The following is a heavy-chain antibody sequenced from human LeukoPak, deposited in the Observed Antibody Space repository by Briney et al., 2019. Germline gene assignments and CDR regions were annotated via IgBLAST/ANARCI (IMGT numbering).Heavy chain of an antibody. J-gene: IGHJ4*02. D-gene: IGHD2-8*01. CDR1: GFTFSSSW. CDR3: ARGPTNGQAFDY. V-gene: IGHV3-7*01. CDR2: IREDGSQK. Sequence: GGSLRLSCAASGFTFSSSWMTWVRQVPGKGLEGGASIREDGSQKSSVDSVKGRFTISRDNAKTSLYLQMDSLRAEDTAVYWCARGPTNGQAFDYWGQGTLVSVSS.